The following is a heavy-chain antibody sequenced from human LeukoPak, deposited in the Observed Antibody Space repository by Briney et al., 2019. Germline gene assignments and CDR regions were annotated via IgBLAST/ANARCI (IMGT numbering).Heavy chain of an antibody. J-gene: IGHJ5*02. V-gene: IGHV4-59*01. Sequence: SETLSLTCTVSGGSISSYYRSWIRQPPGKGLEWIGYIYYSGSTNYNPSLKSRVTISVDTSKNQFSLKLSSVTAADTAVYYCARGSDSGYDKIENWFDPWGQGTLVTVSS. D-gene: IGHD5-12*01. CDR3: ARGSDSGYDKIENWFDP. CDR2: IYYSGST. CDR1: GGSISSYY.